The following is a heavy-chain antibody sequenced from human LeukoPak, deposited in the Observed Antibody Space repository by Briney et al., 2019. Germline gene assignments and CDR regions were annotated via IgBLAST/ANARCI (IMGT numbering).Heavy chain of an antibody. CDR3: ARKQTGTMYDV. J-gene: IGHJ4*02. D-gene: IGHD1-7*01. Sequence: SETLSLTCIVPGGSISSSSYYWAWIRQSPGKGLEWIGTFSSGGSAYYNPSLTSRVSMSKDTSDNQFSLRLYSVTAADTAVYYCARKQTGTMYDVWGQGTQVTVSS. V-gene: IGHV4-39*07. CDR1: GGSISSSSYY. CDR2: FSSGGSA.